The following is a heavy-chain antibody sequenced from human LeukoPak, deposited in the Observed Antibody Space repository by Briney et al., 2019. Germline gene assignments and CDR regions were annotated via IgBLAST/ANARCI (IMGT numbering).Heavy chain of an antibody. CDR2: IMPVLGAA. CDR3: ARVPRVTGTTHWFDP. J-gene: IGHJ5*02. CDR1: GGTFSSSS. D-gene: IGHD1-7*01. V-gene: IGHV1-69*13. Sequence: SVKVSCKASGGTFSSSSISWLRQAPAQGLEWMGGIMPVLGAANYAQKFQGRVTITADESTITAYMELTSLTSDDTAVYYCARVPRVTGTTHWFDPWGQGTLVTVSS.